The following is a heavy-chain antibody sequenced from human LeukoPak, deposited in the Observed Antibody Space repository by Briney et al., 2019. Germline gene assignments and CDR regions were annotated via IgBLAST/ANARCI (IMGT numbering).Heavy chain of an antibody. J-gene: IGHJ4*02. D-gene: IGHD2-21*02. CDR3: ARGINSDRRSCDY. V-gene: IGHV3-72*01. CDR2: TRDKANSYTT. CDR1: GFTFPDHY. Sequence: GGSLRLSCAASGFTFPDHYMDWVRQAPGRGLEWVGRTRDKANSYTTEYAASVKGRFTISRDNSKNSLYLQMDSLKTEDTAVYYCARGINSDRRSCDYWGQGTLVTVSS.